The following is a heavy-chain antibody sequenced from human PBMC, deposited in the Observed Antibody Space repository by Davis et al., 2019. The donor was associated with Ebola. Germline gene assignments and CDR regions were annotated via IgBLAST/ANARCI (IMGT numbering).Heavy chain of an antibody. CDR3: AKDIRGDYGGYFDY. D-gene: IGHD4-17*01. Sequence: GSLRLSCAASGFTVSSNYMSWVRQAPGKGLEWVSVIYSGGSTYYADSVKGRFTISRDNAKNSLYLQMNSLRAEDTALYYCAKDIRGDYGGYFDYWGQGTLVTVSS. J-gene: IGHJ4*02. CDR2: IYSGGST. CDR1: GFTVSSNY. V-gene: IGHV3-53*05.